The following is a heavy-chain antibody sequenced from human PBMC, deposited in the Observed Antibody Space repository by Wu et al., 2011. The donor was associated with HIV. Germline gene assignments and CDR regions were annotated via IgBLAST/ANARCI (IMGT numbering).Heavy chain of an antibody. CDR2: ISPYDGDT. Sequence: QVQLVQSGAEVKKPGASVKVSCKTSGYTFTGHYIHWVRQAPGQGPEWMGYISPYDGDTHYAQKFQGRVTMTTDTSASTAFMELRSLRSDDTAVYYCARDDSSGWPEGFDYWGQGTLGHRLL. J-gene: IGHJ4*02. CDR3: ARDDSSGWPEGFDY. V-gene: IGHV1-18*04. D-gene: IGHD6-19*01. CDR1: GYTFTGHY.